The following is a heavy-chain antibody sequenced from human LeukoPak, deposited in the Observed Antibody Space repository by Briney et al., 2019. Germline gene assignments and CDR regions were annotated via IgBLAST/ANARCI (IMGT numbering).Heavy chain of an antibody. V-gene: IGHV3-53*01. D-gene: IGHD5-12*01. CDR2: IYSGGRT. CDR3: ARASRGYSGYFDY. J-gene: IGHJ4*02. Sequence: PGGSLRLSCAASGFTVSSNYMTWVRQAPGKGLEWVSVIYSGGRTYYADSVKGRFTISRDNSKNTLYLQMNRLRAEDTAVYYCARASRGYSGYFDYWGQGTLDTVSS. CDR1: GFTVSSNY.